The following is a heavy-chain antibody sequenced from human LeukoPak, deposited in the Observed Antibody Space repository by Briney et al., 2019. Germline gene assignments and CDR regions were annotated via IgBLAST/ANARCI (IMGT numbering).Heavy chain of an antibody. CDR1: GFTVSSNY. CDR2: MYSGGST. D-gene: IGHD1-26*01. V-gene: IGHV3-53*03. J-gene: IGHJ4*02. Sequence: PGGSLRLSYAASGFTVSSNYMSWVRQAPGKGLEWVSVMYSGGSTYYADSVKGRFTISRDNSKNTLYLQMNSLRAEDTAVYYCVRGASYFDYWGQGTLVTVSS. CDR3: VRGASYFDY.